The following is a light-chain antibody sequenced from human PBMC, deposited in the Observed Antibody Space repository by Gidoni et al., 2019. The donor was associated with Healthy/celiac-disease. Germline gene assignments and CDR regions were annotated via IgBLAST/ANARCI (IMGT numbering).Light chain of an antibody. V-gene: IGKV3-20*01. J-gene: IGKJ2*01. CDR2: GAS. CDR3: QQYGSLYT. CDR1: QSVSSSY. Sequence: DIVLTQSPGTLSLSPGERATLSCRASQSVSSSYLAWYQQKPGQAPRLLIYGASSRATGIPDRFSGSGSGTDFTLTISRLEPEDVAVYYCQQYGSLYTFXXXTKLEIK.